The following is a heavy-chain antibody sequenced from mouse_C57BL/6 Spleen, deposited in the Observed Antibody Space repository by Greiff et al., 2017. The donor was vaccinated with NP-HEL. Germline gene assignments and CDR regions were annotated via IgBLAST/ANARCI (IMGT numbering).Heavy chain of an antibody. D-gene: IGHD3-2*02. CDR2: IYPGDGDT. CDR1: GYAFSSSW. V-gene: IGHV1-82*01. Sequence: QVQLQQSGPELVKPGASVKISCKASGYAFSSSWMNWVKQRPGKGLEWIGRIYPGDGDTNYNGKFTGKATMTADKSSSTAYRQLSSLTSEDSAVYCCARKTAQARVDYWGQGTTLTVSS. J-gene: IGHJ2*01. CDR3: ARKTAQARVDY.